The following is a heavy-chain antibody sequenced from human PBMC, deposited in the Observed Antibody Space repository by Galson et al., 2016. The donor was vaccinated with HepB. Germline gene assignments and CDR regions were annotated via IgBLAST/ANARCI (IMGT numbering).Heavy chain of an antibody. Sequence: SLRLSCAASGFTFEDYAMHWVRQAPGKGLEWVSGISWNSNNIGYADSVKGRFTISRDNAKSSLYLQMNSLRADDTALYYCAKARYYDFWSGFPPTGLPYFYYLMDVWGRGTTVTVSS. CDR1: GFTFEDYA. V-gene: IGHV3-9*01. J-gene: IGHJ6*03. CDR2: ISWNSNNI. D-gene: IGHD3-3*01. CDR3: AKARYYDFWSGFPPTGLPYFYYLMDV.